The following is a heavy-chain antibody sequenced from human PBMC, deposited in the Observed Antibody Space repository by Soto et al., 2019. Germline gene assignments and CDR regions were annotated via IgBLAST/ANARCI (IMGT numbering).Heavy chain of an antibody. Sequence: TSETLSLTCAVYGGSFSGYYWSWIRQPPGKGLEWIGEINHSGSTNYNPSLKSRVTISVDTSKNQFSLKLSSVTAADTAVYYCAGGFLEWLPQLDYWGQGTLVTVSS. CDR2: INHSGST. D-gene: IGHD3-3*01. V-gene: IGHV4-34*01. CDR1: GGSFSGYY. J-gene: IGHJ4*02. CDR3: AGGFLEWLPQLDY.